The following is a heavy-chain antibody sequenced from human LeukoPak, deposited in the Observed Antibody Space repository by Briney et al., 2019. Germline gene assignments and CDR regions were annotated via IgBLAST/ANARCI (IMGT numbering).Heavy chain of an antibody. J-gene: IGHJ4*02. CDR2: ISAYNGNT. CDR1: GYTFTSYG. CDR3: ARGRLMITFGGVIVQPFDY. D-gene: IGHD3-16*02. V-gene: IGHV1-18*01. Sequence: ASVTVSCRTSGYTFTSYGISWVRQAPGQGLEWMGWISAYNGNTNYAQKLQGRVTMTTDTSTSTAYMELRSLRSDDTAVYYCARGRLMITFGGVIVQPFDYWGQGTLVTVSS.